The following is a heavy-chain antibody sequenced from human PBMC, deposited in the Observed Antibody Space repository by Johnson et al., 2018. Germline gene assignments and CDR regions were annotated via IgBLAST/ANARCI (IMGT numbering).Heavy chain of an antibody. CDR3: ARENYYDSSGYYSRYFQH. CDR2: ISGSGGTT. V-gene: IGHV3-23*04. J-gene: IGHJ1*01. Sequence: VQLVQSGGGLVQPGGSLRLSCAASGFTFSNYAMTWVRQAPGKGLEWVSVISGSGGTTYYAASVKGRFTISRENSKNTLYLQMNILKAEDTAVYYCARENYYDSSGYYSRYFQHWGHGTLVTVSS. CDR1: GFTFSNYA. D-gene: IGHD3-22*01.